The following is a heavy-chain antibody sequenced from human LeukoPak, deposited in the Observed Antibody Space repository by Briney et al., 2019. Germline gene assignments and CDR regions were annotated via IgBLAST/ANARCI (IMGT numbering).Heavy chain of an antibody. J-gene: IGHJ6*03. Sequence: SETLSLTRAVYGGSFSGYYWSWIRQPPGKGLEWIGEINHSGSTNYNPSLKSRVTISVDTSKNQFSLKLSSVTAADTAVFYCARLGGAFYHYYYMDVWGKGTTVTISS. CDR2: INHSGST. CDR3: ARLGGAFYHYYYMDV. V-gene: IGHV4-34*01. D-gene: IGHD2-15*01. CDR1: GGSFSGYY.